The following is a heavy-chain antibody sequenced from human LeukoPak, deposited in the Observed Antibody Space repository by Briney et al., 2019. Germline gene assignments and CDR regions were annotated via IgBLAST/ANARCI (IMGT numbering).Heavy chain of an antibody. CDR2: IIPIFGTA. CDR1: GGTFSSYA. CDR3: ARDTLTVVAVTYFDY. J-gene: IGHJ4*02. D-gene: IGHD2-15*01. Sequence: SVKVSCKASGGTFSSYAISWVRQAPGQGLAWMGRIIPIFGTANYAQKFQGRVTITTDESTSTAYMELSSLRSEDTAVYYCARDTLTVVAVTYFDYWGQGTLVTVSS. V-gene: IGHV1-69*05.